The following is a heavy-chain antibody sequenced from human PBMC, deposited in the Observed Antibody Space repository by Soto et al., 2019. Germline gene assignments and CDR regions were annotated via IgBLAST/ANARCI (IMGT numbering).Heavy chain of an antibody. CDR3: ARGVAS. CDR1: GGSISSGGYY. CDR2: IYYSCST. J-gene: IGHJ5*02. D-gene: IGHD2-15*01. Sequence: QVQLQESGPGLVKPSQTLSLTCTVSGGSISSGGYYLSWIRQHPGKGLEWIFYIYYSCSTSSNPSLKSRVTGLVDTSKNQLPLRLSSVTAAEPAVYHCARGVASWGQGTLVTVSS. V-gene: IGHV4-31*03.